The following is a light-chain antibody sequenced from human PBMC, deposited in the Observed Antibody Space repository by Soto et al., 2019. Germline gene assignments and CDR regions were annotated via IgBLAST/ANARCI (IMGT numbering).Light chain of an antibody. CDR1: QSISNW. CDR3: QQYNSYSWT. J-gene: IGKJ1*01. V-gene: IGKV1-5*03. CDR2: KAS. Sequence: DIQMTQSPSTLSASVGDRVTITCRASQSISNWLAWYQQKPGKAPNLLIYKASSLESGVPSRFSGSGSGTEFTLTISSLQTDDFGTYYCQQYNSYSWTFGQGTKVDIK.